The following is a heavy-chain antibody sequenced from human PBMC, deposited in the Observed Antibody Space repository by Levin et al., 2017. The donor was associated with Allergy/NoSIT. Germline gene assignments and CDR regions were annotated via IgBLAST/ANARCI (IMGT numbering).Heavy chain of an antibody. J-gene: IGHJ5*02. CDR3: ARSYYYDSSGYYVKNWFDP. Sequence: PSETLSLTCTVSGGSISSSSYYWGWIRQPPGKGLEWIGSIYYSGSTYYNPSLKSRVTISVDTSKNQFSLKLSSVTAADTAVYYCARSYYYDSSGYYVKNWFDPWGQGTLVTVSS. CDR2: IYYSGST. D-gene: IGHD3-22*01. V-gene: IGHV4-39*01. CDR1: GGSISSSSYY.